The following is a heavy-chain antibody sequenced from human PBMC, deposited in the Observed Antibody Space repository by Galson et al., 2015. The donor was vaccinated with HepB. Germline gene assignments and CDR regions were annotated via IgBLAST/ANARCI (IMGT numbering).Heavy chain of an antibody. Sequence: SVKVSCKASGYTFTGYYMHWVRQAPGQGLEWLGWINPNSGDTNYAQKFQGRVTMTRDTSVSTAYMELSRLTFDDTAVFYCARGYSRGAFDIWGQGTMVTVSS. CDR1: GYTFTGYY. CDR2: INPNSGDT. D-gene: IGHD1-14*01. V-gene: IGHV1-2*02. J-gene: IGHJ3*02. CDR3: ARGYSRGAFDI.